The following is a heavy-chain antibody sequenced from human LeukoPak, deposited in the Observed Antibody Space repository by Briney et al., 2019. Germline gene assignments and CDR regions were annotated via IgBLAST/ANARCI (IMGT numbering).Heavy chain of an antibody. J-gene: IGHJ5*02. CDR2: INHSGST. CDR1: GGSFSGYY. D-gene: IGHD2-15*01. CDR3: ARDRYCSGGSCYLGWFGP. Sequence: SETLSLTCAVYGGSFSGYYWSWIRQPPGKGLEWIGEINHSGSTNYNPSLKSRVTISVDASKNLFALKLSSVTAADTAVYYCARDRYCSGGSCYLGWFGPWGQGTLVTVSS. V-gene: IGHV4-34*01.